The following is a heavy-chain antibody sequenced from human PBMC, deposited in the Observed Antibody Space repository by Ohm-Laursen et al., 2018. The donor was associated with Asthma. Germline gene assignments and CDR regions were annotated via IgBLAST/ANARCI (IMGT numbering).Heavy chain of an antibody. CDR1: GFSFDDYA. Sequence: SLRLSCTAPGFSFDDYAMHWVRQAPGKGLEWVSGISWSSGSIGYADSVKGRFTISRDNAKNSLYLQMNSLRAEDTALYYCAKDMSGWYDFDYWGQGTLVTVSS. D-gene: IGHD6-19*01. CDR2: ISWSSGSI. V-gene: IGHV3-9*01. CDR3: AKDMSGWYDFDY. J-gene: IGHJ4*02.